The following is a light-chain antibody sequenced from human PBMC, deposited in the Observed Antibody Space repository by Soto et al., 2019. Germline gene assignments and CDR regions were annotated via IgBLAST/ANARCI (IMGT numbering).Light chain of an antibody. CDR2: GAS. CDR1: QRLTNN. V-gene: IGKV3D-15*01. CDR3: QQYNSYSPT. Sequence: EIVMTQSPATLSVSPGEGVTLSCRASQRLTNNLAWYQQSPGQAPRLLIYGASTRATGIPTRFSGSGTGTEFTLTISSLESEDFAVYYCQQYNSYSPTFGQGTRVEIK. J-gene: IGKJ1*01.